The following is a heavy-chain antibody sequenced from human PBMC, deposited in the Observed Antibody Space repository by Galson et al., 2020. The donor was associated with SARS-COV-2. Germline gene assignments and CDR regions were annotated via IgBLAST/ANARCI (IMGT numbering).Heavy chain of an antibody. Sequence: ASETLSLTCTVSGGSISSYYWSWIRQPAGKGLEWIGRIYTSGSTNYNPSLKSRVTMSVDTSKNQFSLKLSSVTAADTAVYYCASALRTTVTQRLYYYYYGMDVWGQGTTVTVSS. V-gene: IGHV4-4*07. J-gene: IGHJ6*02. CDR1: GGSISSYY. D-gene: IGHD4-17*01. CDR2: IYTSGST. CDR3: ASALRTTVTQRLYYYYYGMDV.